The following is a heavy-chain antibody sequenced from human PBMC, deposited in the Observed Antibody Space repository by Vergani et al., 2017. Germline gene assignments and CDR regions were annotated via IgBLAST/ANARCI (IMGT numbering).Heavy chain of an antibody. CDR2: VYWNDDK. CDR3: VHRLGYFDWDGAFDV. Sequence: QITLRESGPPLVKPTQTLTLTCTFSGFSLTTGGEGVGWIRQPPGRALEWVAFVYWNDDKSYRPSLKSRVTITKDTSKNEVILTMANMDPVDTATYYCVHRLGYFDWDGAFDVWGPGTMVTVAS. J-gene: IGHJ3*01. D-gene: IGHD3-9*01. V-gene: IGHV2-5*01. CDR1: GFSLTTGGEG.